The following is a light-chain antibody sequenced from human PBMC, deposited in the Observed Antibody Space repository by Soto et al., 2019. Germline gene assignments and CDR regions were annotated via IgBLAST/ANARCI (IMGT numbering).Light chain of an antibody. CDR3: QQYNNWPPLT. Sequence: EILMTQSPATLSVSPGERATLSCRASQSVNSNLAWYQQKPGQAPRLVIYGASNRATGIPARFSGSGSGTEFDLTISSLQSEDVAVYYCQQYNNWPPLTFGGGTKVEIK. V-gene: IGKV3-15*01. J-gene: IGKJ4*01. CDR1: QSVNSN. CDR2: GAS.